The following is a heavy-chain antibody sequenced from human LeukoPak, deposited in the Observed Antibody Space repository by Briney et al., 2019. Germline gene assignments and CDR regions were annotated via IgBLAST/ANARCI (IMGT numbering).Heavy chain of an antibody. D-gene: IGHD3-10*01. J-gene: IGHJ5*02. V-gene: IGHV4-59*08. CDR2: IYYSGST. CDR3: ARHVLRGLGSYYTNWFDP. Sequence: SETLSLTCTVSGGSISSYYWSWIRQPPGKGLEWIGYIYYSGSTNYNPSLKSRVTISVDTSKNQFSLKLSSVTAADTAVYYCARHVLRGLGSYYTNWFDPWGQGTLVTVSS. CDR1: GGSISSYY.